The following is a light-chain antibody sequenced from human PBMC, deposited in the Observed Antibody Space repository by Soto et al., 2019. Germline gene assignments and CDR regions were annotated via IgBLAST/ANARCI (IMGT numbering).Light chain of an antibody. J-gene: IGKJ1*01. CDR1: QSVAGK. CDR3: HQYSNWPPWA. Sequence: EIFLPQSPGTLSLSRWQIATLSCRASQSVAGKLAWYQQKPGQAPRLLIYGASTRATGIPARFSGSGSGTEFTLTIGSLQSEDSAVYYCHQYSNWPPWAFGQGTKVDI. V-gene: IGKV3-15*01. CDR2: GAS.